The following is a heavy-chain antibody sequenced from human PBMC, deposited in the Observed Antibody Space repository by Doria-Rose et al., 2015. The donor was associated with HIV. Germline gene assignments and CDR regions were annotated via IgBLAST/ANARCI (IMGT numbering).Heavy chain of an antibody. J-gene: IGHJ6*02. CDR2: IHHSGST. Sequence: QVQLQQWDAGLVKPSETLSLTCAVFGGSFSGYYWSWIRQPPGKGLEWIGEIHHSGSTNYKTSLKSRVTISLDTSKNLFSLKLSSVTAADTAVYYCARGLLRGGWSDVDYYYGMDVWGQGTTVTVSS. CDR1: GGSFSGYY. CDR3: ARGLLRGGWSDVDYYYGMDV. V-gene: IGHV4-34*01. D-gene: IGHD1-1*01.